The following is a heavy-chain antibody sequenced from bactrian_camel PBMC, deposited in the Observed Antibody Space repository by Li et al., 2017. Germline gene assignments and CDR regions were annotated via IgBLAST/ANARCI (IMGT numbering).Heavy chain of an antibody. CDR3: AADRRRHGPPSLRPGDYGV. Sequence: HVQLVESGGGLEQPGGSLRLSCTASGFAFSLFWMHWVRQAPGKEREGVASLASDGSSIYANSLKGRFSISKDNARNCLDLQMDSLEPGDTARYYCAADRRRHGPPSLRPGDYGVWGQGTQVTVS. V-gene: IGHV3S6*01. D-gene: IGHD5*01. J-gene: IGHJ4*01. CDR2: LASDGSS. CDR1: GFAFSLFW.